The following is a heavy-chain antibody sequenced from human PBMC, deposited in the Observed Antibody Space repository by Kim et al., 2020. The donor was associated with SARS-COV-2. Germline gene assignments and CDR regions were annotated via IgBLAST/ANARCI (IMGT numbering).Heavy chain of an antibody. CDR3: ASRARGAGSPGV. V-gene: IGHV4-39*01. CDR2: FYYTGTM. J-gene: IGHJ1*01. Sequence: SETLSLTCTVSGVSFSTSSYYWDWFRQPPGKGLEGIGGFYYTGTMYFNPSLNSRVTISVDTAWTQFPLKLTSVTAADTAAYYCASRARGAGSPGVWGQG. CDR1: GVSFSTSSYY. D-gene: IGHD3-10*01.